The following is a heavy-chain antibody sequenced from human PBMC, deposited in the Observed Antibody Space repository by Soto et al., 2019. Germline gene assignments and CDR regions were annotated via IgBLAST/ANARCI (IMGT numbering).Heavy chain of an antibody. CDR2: IVPLHATT. V-gene: IGHV1-69*01. J-gene: IGHJ3*01. Sequence: QVQLVPYAAAVSKPGSSVKVSCKAPVGTYTTYSITWVRHAHRQELERMGGIVPLHATTNYAQKFRGRVTISSDESTSTAYLELSSLRSEVTGVYDCASGVGGLGGSSGWPDYAFDVRGQGTMVIVSS. D-gene: IGHD6-19*01. CDR3: ASGVGGLGGSSGWPDYAFDV. CDR1: VGTYTTYS.